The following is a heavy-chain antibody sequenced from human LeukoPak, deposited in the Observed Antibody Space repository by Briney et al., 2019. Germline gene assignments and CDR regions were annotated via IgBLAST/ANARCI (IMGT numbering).Heavy chain of an antibody. D-gene: IGHD2-15*01. J-gene: IGHJ3*02. CDR1: GFTFSSYS. CDR3: ACYARDAFDI. CDR2: IYSGGST. V-gene: IGHV3-66*01. Sequence: GGSLRLSCAASGFTFSSYSMNWVRQAPGKGLEWVSVIYSGGSTYYADSVKGRFTISRDNSKNTLYLQMNSLRAEDTAVYYCACYARDAFDIWGQGTMVTVSS.